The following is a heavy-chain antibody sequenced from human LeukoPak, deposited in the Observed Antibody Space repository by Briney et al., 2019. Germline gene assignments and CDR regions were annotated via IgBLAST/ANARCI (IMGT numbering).Heavy chain of an antibody. D-gene: IGHD6-13*01. V-gene: IGHV3-23*01. CDR3: AKSRLAAAGAASDY. Sequence: QPGGSLSLSCAASGFTFANYAMSWVRQAPGKGLEFVSSISRSGDTTFYADSVKGRFTISRDNSKDTLYLQMDRLRADDAAVYYCAKSRLAAAGAASDYWGQGTLVTVSS. J-gene: IGHJ4*02. CDR2: ISRSGDTT. CDR1: GFTFANYA.